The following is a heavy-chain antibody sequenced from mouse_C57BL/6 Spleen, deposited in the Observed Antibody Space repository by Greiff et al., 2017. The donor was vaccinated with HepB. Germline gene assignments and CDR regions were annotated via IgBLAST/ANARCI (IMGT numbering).Heavy chain of an antibody. CDR2: IDPSDSET. CDR3: AFITTGWDY. CDR1: GYTFTSYW. Sequence: QVHVKQPGAELVRPGSSVKLSCKASGYTFTSYWMHWVKQRPIQGLEWIGNIDPSDSETHYNQKFKDKATLTVDKSSSTAYMQLSSLTSEDSAVYYCAFITTGWDYWGQGTSVTVSS. J-gene: IGHJ4*01. D-gene: IGHD1-1*01. V-gene: IGHV1-52*01.